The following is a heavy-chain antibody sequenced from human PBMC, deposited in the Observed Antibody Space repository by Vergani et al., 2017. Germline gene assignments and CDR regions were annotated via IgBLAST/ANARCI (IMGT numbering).Heavy chain of an antibody. D-gene: IGHD2-21*02. J-gene: IGHJ6*02. CDR1: GFTFSGSA. CDR3: ARFFASSWYRTVVTATDYYYGMDV. Sequence: EVQLVESGGGLVQPGGSLKLSCAASGFTFSGSAMHWVRQASGKGLEWVGRIRSKANSYATAYAASVKGRFTISRDDSKNTAYLQMNSLRAEDTAVYYCARFFASSWYRTVVTATDYYYGMDVWGQGTTVTVSS. CDR2: IRSKANSYAT. V-gene: IGHV3-73*02.